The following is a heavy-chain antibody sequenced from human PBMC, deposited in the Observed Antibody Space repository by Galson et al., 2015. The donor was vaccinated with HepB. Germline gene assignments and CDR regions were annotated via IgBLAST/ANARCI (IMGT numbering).Heavy chain of an antibody. CDR3: AKGHCSTTSCYRGAFDV. Sequence: SLRLSCAASGFAFGSYAMSWVRQAPGKGLEWVSTVSGLGGDTYYADSVQGRFTISRDNSKNTLSLQVNSLAADDTAVYYCAKGHCSTTSCYRGAFDVWGQGTLVTVSS. J-gene: IGHJ3*01. V-gene: IGHV3-23*01. CDR2: VSGLGGDT. D-gene: IGHD2-2*01. CDR1: GFAFGSYA.